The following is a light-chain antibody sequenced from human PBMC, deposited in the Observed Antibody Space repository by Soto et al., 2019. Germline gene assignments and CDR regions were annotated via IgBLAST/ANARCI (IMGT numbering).Light chain of an antibody. J-gene: IGKJ1*01. CDR3: QQYNTYST. CDR2: DTS. Sequence: ETVMTQSPATLSVSPGESATLSCRASHSVVSTLAWYQQKPGQAPRLIMYDTSTRAGGIPGRFSGSGARTDSPLTIRSLQPEDFATYYCQQYNTYSTFGQGTKVDIK. CDR1: HSVVST. V-gene: IGKV3-15*01.